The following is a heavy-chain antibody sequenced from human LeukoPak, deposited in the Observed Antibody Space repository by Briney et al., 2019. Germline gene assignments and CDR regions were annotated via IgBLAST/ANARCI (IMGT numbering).Heavy chain of an antibody. CDR3: ARTTYYYDSSGENTFDY. Sequence: SETLSLTCTVSGCSISNYYWSWIRQPPGKGLEGVGYIYTSGSTNYNPSLKSRVTISVDTPKNQFSLKQSSVTAADTAVYYCARTTYYYDSSGENTFDYWGQGTLVTVSS. J-gene: IGHJ4*02. D-gene: IGHD3-22*01. CDR1: GCSISNYY. CDR2: IYTSGST. V-gene: IGHV4-4*09.